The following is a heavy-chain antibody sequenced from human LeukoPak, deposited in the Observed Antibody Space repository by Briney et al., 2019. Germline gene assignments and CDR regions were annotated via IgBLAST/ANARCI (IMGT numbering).Heavy chain of an antibody. D-gene: IGHD5-12*01. V-gene: IGHV1-2*02. CDR2: INPNSGGT. J-gene: IGHJ4*02. CDR3: ARDWMVSGYDFNFDY. Sequence: ASMKVSCKASGYTFTGYYMHWGRQAPGQGLEGMGWINPNSGGTHYAQQFQGRVTMTRDTSISTAYMELSRLRSDDTAVYYCARDWMVSGYDFNFDYWGQGTLVTVSS. CDR1: GYTFTGYY.